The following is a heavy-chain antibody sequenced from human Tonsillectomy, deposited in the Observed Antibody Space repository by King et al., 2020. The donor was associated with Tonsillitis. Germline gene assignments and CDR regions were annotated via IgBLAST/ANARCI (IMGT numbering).Heavy chain of an antibody. CDR3: AGLCGSNSRGDY. D-gene: IGHD4-23*01. CDR2: IYPDDSDT. CDR1: GYRFSTYW. Sequence: VQLVESGAEVKKPGESLKISCKGSGYRFSTYWIGWVRQMHGKGLEWMGIIYPDDSDTRYSPSFQGQVTISADKSISTTYLQWSSLKASDTAMYYCAGLCGSNSRGDYWGQGTLVTVSS. J-gene: IGHJ4*02. V-gene: IGHV5-51*01.